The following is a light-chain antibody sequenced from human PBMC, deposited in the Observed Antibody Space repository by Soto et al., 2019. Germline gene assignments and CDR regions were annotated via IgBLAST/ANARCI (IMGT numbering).Light chain of an antibody. J-gene: IGKJ2*01. Sequence: EIVLTQSPGTLSLSPGERATLCCRASQSVSSSYLAWYQQKPGQAPRLLIYGASSRATGIPDRFSGSGSGTDFTLTISRLEPEDFAVYYCQQYGSSPYTVGQGTKLEIK. CDR1: QSVSSSY. CDR3: QQYGSSPYT. V-gene: IGKV3-20*01. CDR2: GAS.